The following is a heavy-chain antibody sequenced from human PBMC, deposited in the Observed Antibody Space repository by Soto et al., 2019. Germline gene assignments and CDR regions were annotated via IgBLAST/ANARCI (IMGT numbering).Heavy chain of an antibody. J-gene: IGHJ6*02. V-gene: IGHV1-18*01. D-gene: IGHD3-9*01. CDR3: ARGDTYDILTGYYAYGMDV. Sequence: GASVPVSCKASGYTFTSYGISWVRQAPGQGREWMGWISAYNGNTNYAQKLQGRVTMSTDTSTSTAYMELRSLRSDDTAVYYCARGDTYDILTGYYAYGMDVLGQGTTVTVSS. CDR2: ISAYNGNT. CDR1: GYTFTSYG.